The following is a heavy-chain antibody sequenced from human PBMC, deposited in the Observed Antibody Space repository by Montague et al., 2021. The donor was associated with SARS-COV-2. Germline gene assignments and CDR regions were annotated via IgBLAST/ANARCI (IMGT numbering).Heavy chain of an antibody. V-gene: IGHV6-1*01. D-gene: IGHD1-1*01. CDR3: TSGREGNYNVMDV. Sequence: CAISGDSVSSNSATWNWVRQSPSRGLEWLGRTYYRSKWYNDYAVSVRGRVTINPDTSKIQFSLQLNSVTPEDTAIYYCTSGREGNYNVMDVWGQGTTVTVSS. CDR1: GDSVSSNSAT. CDR2: TYYRSKWYN. J-gene: IGHJ6*02.